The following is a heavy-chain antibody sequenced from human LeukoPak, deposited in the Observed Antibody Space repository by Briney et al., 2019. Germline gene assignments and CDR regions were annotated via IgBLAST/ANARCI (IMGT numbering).Heavy chain of an antibody. D-gene: IGHD3-3*01. CDR1: GFTFSRFG. CDR3: ARDRSEWSDY. J-gene: IGHJ4*02. CDR2: ASYDGSND. Sequence: GGSLRLSCVGSGFTFSRFGMHWVRQAPGKGLEWVAVASYDGSNDYFADSVKGRFTVSRDNAKNSLYLQMNSLRAEDTAVYYCARDRSEWSDYWGQGTLVTVSS. V-gene: IGHV3-33*05.